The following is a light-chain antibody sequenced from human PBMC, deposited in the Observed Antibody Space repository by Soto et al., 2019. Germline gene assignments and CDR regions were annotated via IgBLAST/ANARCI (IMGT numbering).Light chain of an antibody. CDR1: QSVSSN. J-gene: IGKJ1*01. CDR3: QQYNDWPLT. Sequence: EILMTQSPVTLSVSPGERATISCMAIQSVSSNLAWYQQKLGQAPSLLIYGAFTRATGIPARFSGTGSGTELTLTISSLQSEDFALYYCQQYNDWPLTFGQGTKVDI. CDR2: GAF. V-gene: IGKV3-15*01.